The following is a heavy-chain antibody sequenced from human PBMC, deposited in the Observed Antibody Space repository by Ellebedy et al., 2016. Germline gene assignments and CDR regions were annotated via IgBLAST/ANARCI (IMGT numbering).Heavy chain of an antibody. CDR3: ARARLAAAGTGYYYYGMDV. CDR1: RYTFTSYY. D-gene: IGHD6-13*01. V-gene: IGHV1-46*01. CDR2: INPSGGST. Sequence: ASVKVSXKASRYTFTSYYMHWVRQAPGQGLEWMGIINPSGGSTNYAQKFQGRVTITADESTSTAYMELSSLRSEDTAVYYCARARLAAAGTGYYYYGMDVWGQGTTVTFSS. J-gene: IGHJ6*02.